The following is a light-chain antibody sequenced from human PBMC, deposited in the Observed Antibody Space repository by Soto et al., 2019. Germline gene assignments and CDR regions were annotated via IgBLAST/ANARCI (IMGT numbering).Light chain of an antibody. CDR3: QQANSFPLT. CDR1: QGIISF. CDR2: TAS. J-gene: IGKJ4*01. Sequence: DIQMTQSPSSVSASVGDRVTITCRASQGIISFLAWYQQKPGKAPNLLIHTASSLQSGVPSRFSGSGSGTDFTLNISSLQAEDFATYYCQQANSFPLTFGGGTKVEIK. V-gene: IGKV1-12*01.